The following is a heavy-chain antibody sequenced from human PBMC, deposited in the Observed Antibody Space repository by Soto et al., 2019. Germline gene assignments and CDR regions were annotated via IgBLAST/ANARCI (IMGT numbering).Heavy chain of an antibody. D-gene: IGHD6-13*01. V-gene: IGHV4-31*03. J-gene: IGHJ6*02. Sequence: RSLTCTVSGGSISSGGYYWSWIRQHPGKGLEWIGYIYYSGSTYYNPSLKSRVTISVDTSKNQFSLKLSSVTAADTAVYYCAGTVIAAAGSGATGYYYYGMDVWGQGTTVTVSS. CDR1: GGSISSGGYY. CDR3: AGTVIAAAGSGATGYYYYGMDV. CDR2: IYYSGST.